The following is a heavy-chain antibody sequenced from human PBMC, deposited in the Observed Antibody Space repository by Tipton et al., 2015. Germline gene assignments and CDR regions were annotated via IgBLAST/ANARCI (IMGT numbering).Heavy chain of an antibody. CDR3: ARGQDETTSGEYFTH. CDR2: VFVPGST. Sequence: TLSLTCSVSGASVSSGFYYWTWIRQPPGKGLEWIGYVFVPGSTNFNPSLRSRVTISVATSKNPFSLEWMSGTAADTAMYYCARGQDETTSGEYFTHWGQGTLVTVSS. V-gene: IGHV4-61*01. J-gene: IGHJ1*01. CDR1: GASVSSGFYY. D-gene: IGHD4-17*01.